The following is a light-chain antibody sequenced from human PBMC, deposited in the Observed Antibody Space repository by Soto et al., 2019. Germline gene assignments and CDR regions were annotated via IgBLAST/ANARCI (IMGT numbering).Light chain of an antibody. Sequence: DIQMTQSPSPLSASVGDRVDITCRTSQSVSSYLNWYQAKPGKAPKLLIYEASSSESGVPSRFSGSGSGTDFTLTISSLQPEDSATYSCQQSYTMPLTFGGGTKVEIK. CDR2: EAS. CDR3: QQSYTMPLT. J-gene: IGKJ4*01. V-gene: IGKV1-39*01. CDR1: QSVSSY.